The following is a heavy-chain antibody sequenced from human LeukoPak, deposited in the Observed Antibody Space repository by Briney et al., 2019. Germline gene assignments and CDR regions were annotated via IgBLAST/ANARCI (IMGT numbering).Heavy chain of an antibody. J-gene: IGHJ4*02. Sequence: ASVKVSCKASGYTFTSYYMHWVRQAPGQGLEWMGIINPSGGSTSYAQKFQGRVTMTRDTSTSTVYMELSSLRSEDTAVYYCARGPLLPPMVLTPAEYWGQGTLVTVSS. D-gene: IGHD6-13*01. V-gene: IGHV1-46*01. CDR2: INPSGGST. CDR1: GYTFTSYY. CDR3: ARGPLLPPMVLTPAEY.